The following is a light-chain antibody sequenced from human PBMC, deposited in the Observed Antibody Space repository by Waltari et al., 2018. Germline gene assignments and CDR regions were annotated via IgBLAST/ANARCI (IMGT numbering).Light chain of an antibody. J-gene: IGKJ1*01. CDR2: WAS. Sequence: DIVMTQSPDSLAVSLGERANINCKSSQTISYSSNYKNYLAWYQQKPGQPPKLLIYWASTRESGVPDRFSGSGSGTDFTLTISSLQAEDVAVYYCQQYYKTPQTFGQGTKVEIK. CDR3: QQYYKTPQT. CDR1: QTISYSSNYKNY. V-gene: IGKV4-1*01.